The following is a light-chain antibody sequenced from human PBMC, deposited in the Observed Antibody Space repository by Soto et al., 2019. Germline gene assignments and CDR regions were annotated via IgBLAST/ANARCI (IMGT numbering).Light chain of an antibody. CDR2: KAS. V-gene: IGKV1-5*03. Sequence: DIQMTQSPSTLSASVGHRVSITCRASQTISTWLAWFQQKPGKAPKLLIYKASTLESGVPSRFSGRGSGTEFTLTISSLQPDDFATYYCQQYNTYPFTFGPGTKVDIK. J-gene: IGKJ3*01. CDR1: QTISTW. CDR3: QQYNTYPFT.